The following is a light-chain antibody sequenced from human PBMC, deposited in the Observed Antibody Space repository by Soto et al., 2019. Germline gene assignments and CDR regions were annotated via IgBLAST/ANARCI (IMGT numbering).Light chain of an antibody. CDR2: DAS. CDR1: QDITNS. Sequence: DIQMTQSPSSLSASVGDRVTFTCQASQDITNSLNWYQQKPGRAPKLLIYDASNLEAGVPSSFSGGGSGTDFTVTISSLQPEDVATYYCQQYDNVSLTFGGGTKVAIK. V-gene: IGKV1-33*01. CDR3: QQYDNVSLT. J-gene: IGKJ4*01.